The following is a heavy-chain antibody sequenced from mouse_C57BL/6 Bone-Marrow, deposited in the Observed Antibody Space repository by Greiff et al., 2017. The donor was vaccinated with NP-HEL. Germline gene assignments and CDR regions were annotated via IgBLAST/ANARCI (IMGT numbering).Heavy chain of an antibody. CDR1: GYTFTSYW. J-gene: IGHJ4*01. Sequence: QVQLQQPGAELVKPGASVKLSCKASGYTFTSYWMHWVKQRPGRGLEWIGRIDPNSGGTKYNEKFKSKATLTVDKPSSAANMQRSSLTSEDSEVYYCARGGVLRRACAMDYWGQGTSVTVSS. D-gene: IGHD1-1*01. CDR3: ARGGVLRRACAMDY. V-gene: IGHV1-72*01. CDR2: IDPNSGGT.